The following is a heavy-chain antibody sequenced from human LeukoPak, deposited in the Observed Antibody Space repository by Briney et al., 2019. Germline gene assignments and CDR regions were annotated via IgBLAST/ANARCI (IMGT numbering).Heavy chain of an antibody. Sequence: PSETLSLTCTVSGGSISSSGYYWSWIRQPPGKGLEWIGEINHSGSTNYNPSLKSRVTISVDTSKNQFSLKLSSVTAADTAVYYCARRLFVRFDPWGQGTLVTVSS. J-gene: IGHJ5*02. D-gene: IGHD3-16*01. V-gene: IGHV4-39*07. CDR3: ARRLFVRFDP. CDR2: INHSGST. CDR1: GGSISSSGYY.